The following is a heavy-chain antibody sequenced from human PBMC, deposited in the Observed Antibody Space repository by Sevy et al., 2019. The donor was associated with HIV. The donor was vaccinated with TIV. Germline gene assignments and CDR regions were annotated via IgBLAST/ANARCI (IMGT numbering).Heavy chain of an antibody. D-gene: IGHD6-19*01. J-gene: IGHJ5*02. Sequence: ASVKVSCKASGYTFTTYGITWVRQAPGQGLEWMGWICTYNSMINYAQKFQGRVTMTTDTSTSTAYMELRSLRSDDTAVYYCARSTQVAGRSNWFDPWGQGTLVTVSS. V-gene: IGHV1-18*01. CDR2: ICTYNSMI. CDR1: GYTFTTYG. CDR3: ARSTQVAGRSNWFDP.